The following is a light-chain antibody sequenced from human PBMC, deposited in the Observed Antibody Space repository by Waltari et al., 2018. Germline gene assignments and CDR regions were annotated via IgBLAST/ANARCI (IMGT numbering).Light chain of an antibody. V-gene: IGLV2-23*02. Sequence: QSALTQPATVSWSPGPSITISCSASSSDIANYNRVFWYRQHPGKAPTLIIYDVNKRPSGVSNHFSGSKSGNTAFLTSSGLQTADEADYYCCSYAGSAVSVFGGGTKVTVL. CDR3: CSYAGSAVSV. J-gene: IGLJ3*02. CDR2: DVN. CDR1: SSDIANYNR.